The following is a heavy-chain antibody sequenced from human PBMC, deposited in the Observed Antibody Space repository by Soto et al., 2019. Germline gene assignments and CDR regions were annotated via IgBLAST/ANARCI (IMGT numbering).Heavy chain of an antibody. CDR1: GFTFSSYA. CDR2: ISGSGGST. CDR3: AKADFVDGDSYYFDY. Sequence: GGSLRLSCAASGFTFSSYAMSWVRQAPGKGLEWVSAISGSGGSTYYADSVKGRFTISRDNSKNTLYLQMNSLRAEDTAVYYCAKADFVDGDSYYFDYWGQGTLVTVSS. J-gene: IGHJ4*02. V-gene: IGHV3-23*01. D-gene: IGHD4-17*01.